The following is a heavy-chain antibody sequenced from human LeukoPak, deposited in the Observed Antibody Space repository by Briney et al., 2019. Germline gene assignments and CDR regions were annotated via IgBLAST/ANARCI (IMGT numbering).Heavy chain of an antibody. CDR1: GGSISSYY. V-gene: IGHV4-4*07. CDR2: IYTSGST. CDR3: ARADYDFWSGHHYYYYMDV. J-gene: IGHJ6*03. D-gene: IGHD3-3*01. Sequence: PSETLSLTCTVSGGSISSYYWSWIRQPAGKGLEWIGRIYTSGSTNYNPSPKSRVTMSVDTSKNQFSLKLSSVTAADTAVYYCARADYDFWSGHHYYYYMDVWGKGTTVTVSS.